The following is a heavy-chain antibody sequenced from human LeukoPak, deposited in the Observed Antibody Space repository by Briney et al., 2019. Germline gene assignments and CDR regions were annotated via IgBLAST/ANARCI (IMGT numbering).Heavy chain of an antibody. CDR2: ISSSSSYI. CDR1: GFTFSSYS. V-gene: IGHV3-21*01. J-gene: IGHJ4*02. D-gene: IGHD2-2*02. Sequence: GGSLRLSCAASGFTFSSYSMNWVRQAPGKGLEWVSSISSSSSYIYYADSVKGRFTISRDNAKNSVYMEMKRLRGEDRGVYYCARDNTWAIPPVYWGQGTLVTVSS. CDR3: ARDNTWAIPPVY.